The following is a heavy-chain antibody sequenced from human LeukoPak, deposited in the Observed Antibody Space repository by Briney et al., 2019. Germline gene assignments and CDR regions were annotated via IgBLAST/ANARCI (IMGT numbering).Heavy chain of an antibody. V-gene: IGHV4-59*01. D-gene: IGHD5-12*01. Sequence: PSETLSLTCTVSGGSISTYYWSLIRQPPGKGLEWLGCVYYSGSTNYNPSLKSRVAISVDTSKNQFSLKLSSVTAADTAVYYCARAVASIDYYHYYMDVWGKGTTVTVSS. J-gene: IGHJ6*03. CDR3: ARAVASIDYYHYYMDV. CDR1: GGSISTYY. CDR2: VYYSGST.